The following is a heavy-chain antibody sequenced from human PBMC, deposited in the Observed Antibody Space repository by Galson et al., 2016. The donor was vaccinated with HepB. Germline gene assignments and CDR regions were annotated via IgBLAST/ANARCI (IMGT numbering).Heavy chain of an antibody. CDR2: ISNDESRK. J-gene: IGHJ4*02. Sequence: SLRLSCAVSGFTYGIHWVRQAPGKGLEWVAAISNDESRKDYADSVKGRFIIFRDTSKNTLYLQMNSLRSEDTAVYYCASDMNNFDFLGGPFDYWGQGTLVTGSS. V-gene: IGHV3-30*04. CDR3: ASDMNNFDFLGGPFDY. D-gene: IGHD3-3*01. CDR1: GFTYG.